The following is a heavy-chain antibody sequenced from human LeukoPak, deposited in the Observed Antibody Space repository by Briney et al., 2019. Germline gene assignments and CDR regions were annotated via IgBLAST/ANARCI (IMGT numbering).Heavy chain of an antibody. V-gene: IGHV3-48*03. CDR2: ISSSGSTI. J-gene: IGHJ4*02. CDR3: ARRLTKTYYYDSSGYYCDY. Sequence: GGSLRLSCAASGFTFSSYEMNWVRQAPGKGLEWVSYISSSGSTIYYADSVKGRFTISRDNSKNTLYLQMNSLRAEDTAVYYCARRLTKTYYYDSSGYYCDYWGQGTLVTVSS. CDR1: GFTFSSYE. D-gene: IGHD3-22*01.